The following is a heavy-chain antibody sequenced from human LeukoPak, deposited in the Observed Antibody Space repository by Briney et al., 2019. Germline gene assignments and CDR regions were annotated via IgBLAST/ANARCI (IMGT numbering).Heavy chain of an antibody. CDR3: ARTYSSRDDAFGI. J-gene: IGHJ3*02. D-gene: IGHD6-13*01. CDR1: GGSFSGYY. V-gene: IGHV4-34*01. Sequence: SETLSLTCAVYGGSFSGYYRSWIRQPPGKGLEWIGEINHSGSTNYNPSLKSRVTISVDTSKNQFSLKLSSVTAADTAVYYCARTYSSRDDAFGIWGQGTMVTVSS. CDR2: INHSGST.